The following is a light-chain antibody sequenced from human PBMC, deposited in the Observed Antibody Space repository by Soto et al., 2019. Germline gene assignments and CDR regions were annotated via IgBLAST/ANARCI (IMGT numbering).Light chain of an antibody. V-gene: IGLV9-49*01. CDR1: SGYSNYK. CDR3: GADHGSGSNFVSWV. J-gene: IGLJ3*02. CDR2: VGTGGIVG. Sequence: QAVVTQPPSASASLGASVTLTCTLSSGYSNYKVDWYQQRPGKGPRFVMRVGTGGIVGSKGDGIPDRFSVLGSGLNRYLTIKNIQEEDEGDYHCGADHGSGSNFVSWVFGGGTQLTVL.